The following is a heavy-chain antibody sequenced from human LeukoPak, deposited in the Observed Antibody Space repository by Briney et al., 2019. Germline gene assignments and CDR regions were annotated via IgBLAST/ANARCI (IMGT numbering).Heavy chain of an antibody. V-gene: IGHV4-39*07. D-gene: IGHD4-11*01. CDR2: IYYSGST. Sequence: SETLSLTCTVSGGSISSSSYYWGWIRQPPGKGLEWIGSIYYSGSTYYNPSLKSRVTMSVDTSKNQFSLKVNSVTAADTAVYYRAKGPQETASTAAFDSWGQGILVTVSS. J-gene: IGHJ4*02. CDR3: AKGPQETASTAAFDS. CDR1: GGSISSSSYY.